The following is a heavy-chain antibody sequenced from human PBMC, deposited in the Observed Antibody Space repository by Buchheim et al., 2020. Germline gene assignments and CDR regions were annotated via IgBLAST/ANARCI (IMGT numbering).Heavy chain of an antibody. D-gene: IGHD3-3*01. CDR2: INHSGST. V-gene: IGHV4-34*01. CDR1: GGSFSGYY. Sequence: QVQLQQWGAGLLKPSETLSLTCAVYGGSFSGYYWSWIRQPPGKGLEWIGEINHSGSTNYNPSLQSRVTISVDPFKNQFSLKLSSVTAADTAVYYCARSSGNVLRFSELSSKWFDPWGQGTL. J-gene: IGHJ5*02. CDR3: ARSSGNVLRFSELSSKWFDP.